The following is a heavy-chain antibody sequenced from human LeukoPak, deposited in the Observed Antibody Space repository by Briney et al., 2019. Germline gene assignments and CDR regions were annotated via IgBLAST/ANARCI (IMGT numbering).Heavy chain of an antibody. Sequence: PGGSLRLSCAASGFTFSSYEMNWVRQAPGKGLDWLSYISSSGSTIYYANSVKGRFTIFRDNAKNSLYLQMNSLRAEDTAVYYCYRESPAQQGDHWGQGTLVTVSS. J-gene: IGHJ4*02. CDR3: YRESPAQQGDH. D-gene: IGHD6-13*01. V-gene: IGHV3-48*03. CDR1: GFTFSSYE. CDR2: ISSSGSTI.